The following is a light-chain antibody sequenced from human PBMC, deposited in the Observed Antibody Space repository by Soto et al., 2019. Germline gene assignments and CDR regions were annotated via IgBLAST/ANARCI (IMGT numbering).Light chain of an antibody. CDR3: ASWDGSLHGPV. CDR1: SSNIGSNT. J-gene: IGLJ3*02. Sequence: QLVLTQPPSASGTPGQRVTISCSGSSSNIGSNTVNWYQHLPGTAPKVLIYSNNQRPSGVPDRFSGSKSGTSASLAISCLHSEDEADYYCASWDGSLHGPVFGGGTNVTVL. V-gene: IGLV1-44*01. CDR2: SNN.